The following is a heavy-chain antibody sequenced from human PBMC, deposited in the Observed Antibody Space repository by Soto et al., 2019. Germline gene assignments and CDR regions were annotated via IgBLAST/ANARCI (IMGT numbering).Heavy chain of an antibody. Sequence: QVQLVESGGGVLQPGRSLRLSCAASGFTSSNYGIHWVRQAPGKGLEWVAVISYDGSNKYYADSVKGRFTIARDNSKNTLYLESNRPRAEDTAVYSCARVVDMAAAISYGMAVWGQGTTVTFSS. CDR1: GFTSSNYG. V-gene: IGHV3-30*03. CDR3: ARVVDMAAAISYGMAV. D-gene: IGHD5-12*01. J-gene: IGHJ6*02. CDR2: ISYDGSNK.